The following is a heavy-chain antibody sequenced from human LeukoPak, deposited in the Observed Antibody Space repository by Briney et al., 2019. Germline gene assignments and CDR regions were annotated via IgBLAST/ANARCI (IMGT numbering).Heavy chain of an antibody. CDR3: ASYYYDSSGYDNDAFDI. J-gene: IGHJ3*02. Sequence: ESLKISCKGSGYSFTSYWIGWARQMPGKGLEWMGIIYPGDSDTRYSPSFQGQVTISADKSISTAYLQWSSLKASDTAMYYCASYYYDSSGYDNDAFDIWGQGTMVTVSS. D-gene: IGHD3-22*01. CDR2: IYPGDSDT. CDR1: GYSFTSYW. V-gene: IGHV5-51*01.